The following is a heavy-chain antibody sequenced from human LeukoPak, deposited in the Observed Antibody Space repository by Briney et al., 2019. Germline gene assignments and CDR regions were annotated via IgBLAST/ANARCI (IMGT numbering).Heavy chain of an antibody. D-gene: IGHD3-9*01. CDR3: AKKGDYDILTGQKDWFDP. CDR2: ISASGGTT. V-gene: IGHV3-23*01. CDR1: GLTFSNYA. Sequence: GGSLRLSCAASGLTFSNYAMSWVRQAPGKGLEWVSAISASGGTTYYADSVKGRFTISRDNSKNTLYLQMNSLRAEDTAVYYCAKKGDYDILTGQKDWFDPWGQGTLVTVSS. J-gene: IGHJ5*02.